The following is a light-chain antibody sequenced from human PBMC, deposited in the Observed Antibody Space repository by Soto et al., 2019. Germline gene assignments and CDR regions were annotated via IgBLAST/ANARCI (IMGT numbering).Light chain of an antibody. J-gene: IGKJ3*01. V-gene: IGKV3-15*01. CDR1: QSVSSN. Sequence: ETVMTQSPATLSVSPGERPTLSCRASQSVSSNLAWYQQKPGQAPRLLIYDASTRATGITARFSGSGSGTEFTLTISSLQSEDFAGYYCQQYNTWPLTFGPGTKVDIQ. CDR3: QQYNTWPLT. CDR2: DAS.